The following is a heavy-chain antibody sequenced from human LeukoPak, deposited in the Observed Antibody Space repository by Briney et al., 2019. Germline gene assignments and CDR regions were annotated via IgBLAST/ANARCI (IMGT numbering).Heavy chain of an antibody. D-gene: IGHD3-3*01. J-gene: IGHJ4*02. CDR2: ISNSGDSI. CDR3: ARVATYYDFWSGLNY. Sequence: GGSLRLSCEASGFTFHDSYMTWIRQAPGKGLEWVSFISNSGDSIYYADSVKGRFTISRDNAKNSLYLQMNSLRAEDTAVYYCARVATYYDFWSGLNYWGQGTLVTVSS. CDR1: GFTFHDSY. V-gene: IGHV3-11*04.